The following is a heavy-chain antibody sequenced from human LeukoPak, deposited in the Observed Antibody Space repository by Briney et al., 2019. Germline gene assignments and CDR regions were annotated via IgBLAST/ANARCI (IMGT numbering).Heavy chain of an antibody. V-gene: IGHV3-7*01. Sequence: GGSLRLSCAASGFTFSSYWMTWVRQAPGKRLNWVANINQDGSEKYYVDSVKGRFTISRDNAKNSLYLQMNSLRAEDTAVYYCARDPSTYITVTPPPYFDYWGQGTLVTVSS. CDR2: INQDGSEK. CDR3: ARDPSTYITVTPPPYFDY. J-gene: IGHJ4*02. CDR1: GFTFSSYW. D-gene: IGHD4-17*01.